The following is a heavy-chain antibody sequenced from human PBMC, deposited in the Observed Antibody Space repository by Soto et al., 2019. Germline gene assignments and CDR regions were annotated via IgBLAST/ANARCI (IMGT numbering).Heavy chain of an antibody. CDR3: AREMRIAAAPFDP. V-gene: IGHV4-39*02. D-gene: IGHD6-13*01. CDR2: IYYSGST. CDR1: GGSISSSSYY. J-gene: IGHJ5*02. Sequence: QLQLQESGPGLVKPSETLSLTCTVSGGSISSSSYYWGWIRQPPGKGLEWIGSIYYSGSTYYNPSLKSRVTISVDTSKNQFSLKLSSVTAADTAVYYCAREMRIAAAPFDPWGQGTLVTVSS.